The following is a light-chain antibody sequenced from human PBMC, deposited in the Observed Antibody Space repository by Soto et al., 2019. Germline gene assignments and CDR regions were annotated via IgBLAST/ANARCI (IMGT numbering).Light chain of an antibody. Sequence: EIVMTQSPATLSVSPGERVTLSCRASQSVSSNLAWYQQKPGQAPRLLIYGASTRATGIPARFSGGGSGTEFTLTISSLQSEDFAVYYCNQYTTWTFCQGTKVEIK. J-gene: IGKJ1*01. CDR3: NQYTTWT. CDR1: QSVSSN. V-gene: IGKV3-15*01. CDR2: GAS.